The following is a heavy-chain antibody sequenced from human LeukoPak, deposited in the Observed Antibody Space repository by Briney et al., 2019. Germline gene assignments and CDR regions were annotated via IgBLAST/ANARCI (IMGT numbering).Heavy chain of an antibody. Sequence: ASVKVSCKASGGTFSSYAISWVRQAPGQGLEWMGGIIPIFGTANYAQKFQGRVTITADESTSTAYMELSSLRSEDTAVYYCARALAAFPGSDSYYVDVWGKGTTVTVSS. CDR1: GGTFSSYA. D-gene: IGHD3-3*02. CDR3: ARALAAFPGSDSYYVDV. CDR2: IIPIFGTA. V-gene: IGHV1-69*01. J-gene: IGHJ6*03.